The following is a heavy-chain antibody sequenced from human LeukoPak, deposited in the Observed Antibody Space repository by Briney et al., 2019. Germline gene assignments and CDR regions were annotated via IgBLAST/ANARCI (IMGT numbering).Heavy chain of an antibody. Sequence: PGGSLRLSCAVSGFSFDDYAMHWVRQAPGKGLEWVSGISWNSGSIGYADSVKGRFTISRDNAKKSLFLQMDSLRPEDTALYYCAKDVSGYSAYFDSWGQGTLVTVSP. D-gene: IGHD5-18*01. V-gene: IGHV3-9*01. CDR3: AKDVSGYSAYFDS. J-gene: IGHJ4*02. CDR2: ISWNSGSI. CDR1: GFSFDDYA.